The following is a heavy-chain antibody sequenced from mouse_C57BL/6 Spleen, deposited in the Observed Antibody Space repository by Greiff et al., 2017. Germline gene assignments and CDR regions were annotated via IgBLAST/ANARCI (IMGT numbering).Heavy chain of an antibody. CDR1: GYSITSCYY. J-gene: IGHJ1*03. CDR2: ISYDGSN. V-gene: IGHV3-6*01. Sequence: VQLQQSGPGLVKPSQSLSLTCSVTGYSITSCYYWNWLRQFPGNKLEWMGYISYDGSNNYNPSLKNRISITRDTSKNQFFLKLNSVTTEDTATYYCARGNYGNYGYFDVWGTGTTVTVSS. D-gene: IGHD2-1*01. CDR3: ARGNYGNYGYFDV.